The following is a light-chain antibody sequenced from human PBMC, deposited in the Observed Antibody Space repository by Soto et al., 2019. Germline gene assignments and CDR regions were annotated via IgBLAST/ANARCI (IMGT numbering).Light chain of an antibody. J-gene: IGKJ1*01. Sequence: EIVLTQSPGTRSLSPGERATLSCGASQSLTQNYFAWYQRKPCRALRLPIDGASTRATGIPDRFTGSGSGTDFTLTISRMAPEDVAVDDCQQYEAVVTFGQGTKVDIK. CDR1: QSLTQNY. V-gene: IGKV3-20*01. CDR3: QQYEAVVT. CDR2: GAS.